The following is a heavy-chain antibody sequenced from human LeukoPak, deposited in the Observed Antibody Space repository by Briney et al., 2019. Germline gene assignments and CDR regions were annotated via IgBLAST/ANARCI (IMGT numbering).Heavy chain of an antibody. D-gene: IGHD3-22*01. J-gene: IGHJ6*02. CDR2: ISAYNGNT. V-gene: IGHV1-18*01. CDR3: ARDSSGYYTLTTDYGMDV. Sequence: GASVKVSCKASGYTFTSYGISWVRQAPGQGLEWMGWISAYNGNTNYAQKLQGRVTMTTDTSTSTAYMELRSLRSDDTAVYYCARDSSGYYTLTTDYGMDVWGQGTTVTVSS. CDR1: GYTFTSYG.